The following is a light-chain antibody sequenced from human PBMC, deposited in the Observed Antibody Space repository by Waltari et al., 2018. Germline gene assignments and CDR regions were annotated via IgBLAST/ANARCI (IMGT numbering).Light chain of an antibody. Sequence: DIVMTQSPDSLAVSLGERATINCKSSQGILDGSNNRNSLAWYQQKPGQFPNLLIYWASTRESGVPDRFRGSGSGTDFSLTISSLQAEDVAVYYCQQYYRVPLTFGGGTKIEIK. CDR1: QGILDGSNNRNS. J-gene: IGKJ4*01. V-gene: IGKV4-1*01. CDR2: WAS. CDR3: QQYYRVPLT.